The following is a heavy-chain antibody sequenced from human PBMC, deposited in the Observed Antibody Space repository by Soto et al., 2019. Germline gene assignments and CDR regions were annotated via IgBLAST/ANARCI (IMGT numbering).Heavy chain of an antibody. J-gene: IGHJ5*02. Sequence: SETLSLTCAVSGGSISSSNWWSWVRQPPGKGLEWIGEIYHSGSTNYNPSLKSRVTISVDKSKNQFSLKLSSVTAADTAVYYCARMMLIAAANRFDPWGQGTLVTVSS. CDR2: IYHSGST. CDR1: GGSISSSNW. CDR3: ARMMLIAAANRFDP. D-gene: IGHD6-13*01. V-gene: IGHV4-4*02.